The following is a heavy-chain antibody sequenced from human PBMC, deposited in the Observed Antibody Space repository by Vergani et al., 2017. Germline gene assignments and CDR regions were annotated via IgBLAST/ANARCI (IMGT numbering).Heavy chain of an antibody. CDR2: INHSGST. V-gene: IGHV4-34*01. CDR3: ARGLLYNRSGSPPGGY. J-gene: IGHJ4*02. CDR1: VWSFSGYY. Sequence: QVQLQQWGAGLLKPSETLSLTCAVYVWSFSGYYWCLIRQPPGKGLEWIGEINHSGSTNYNPSLKIRVTISVDTDKNQFSLKLSSVTAADTSVYYCARGLLYNRSGSPPGGYWGQGTLVTVSS. D-gene: IGHD3-10*01.